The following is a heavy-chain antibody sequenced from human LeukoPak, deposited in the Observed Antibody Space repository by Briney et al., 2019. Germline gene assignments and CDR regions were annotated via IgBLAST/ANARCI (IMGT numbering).Heavy chain of an antibody. CDR1: GGSFNDYY. J-gene: IGHJ4*02. CDR3: ARTHRTPFDY. Sequence: SETLSLTCAVYGGSFNDYYWSWIRQPPGKGLEWIGEINHSGSTKYNPTLKSRVTISVDTSKNQFSLKVSSVTAADTAVYYCARTHRTPFDYSNQRTLVTVSS. D-gene: IGHD4-23*01. V-gene: IGHV4-34*01. CDR2: INHSGST.